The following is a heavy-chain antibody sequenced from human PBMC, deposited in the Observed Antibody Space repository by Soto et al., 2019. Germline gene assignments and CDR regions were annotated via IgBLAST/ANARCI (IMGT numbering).Heavy chain of an antibody. D-gene: IGHD6-13*01. Sequence: GGSLRLSCAASGFTVSSNYMSWVRQAPGKGLEWVSVIYSGGSTYYADSVKGRFTISRDNSKNTLYLQMNSLRAEDTAVYYCARDQDSIAADATDYWGQGTLVPVYS. V-gene: IGHV3-53*01. CDR3: ARDQDSIAADATDY. CDR1: GFTVSSNY. J-gene: IGHJ4*02. CDR2: IYSGGST.